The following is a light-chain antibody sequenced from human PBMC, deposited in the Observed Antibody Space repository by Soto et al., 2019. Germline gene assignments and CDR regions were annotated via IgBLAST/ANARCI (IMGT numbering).Light chain of an antibody. CDR1: QTVSRS. Sequence: EVVLTQSPATLSVSPGERATLSCRASQTVSRSLAWHQQQPGQAPRLLIYGASMRATGVPDRFSGSGSGTDFTLTISSRQSEDVAVYYCQQYIDWPPYTFGQGTKVEIK. CDR3: QQYIDWPPYT. CDR2: GAS. J-gene: IGKJ2*01. V-gene: IGKV3-15*01.